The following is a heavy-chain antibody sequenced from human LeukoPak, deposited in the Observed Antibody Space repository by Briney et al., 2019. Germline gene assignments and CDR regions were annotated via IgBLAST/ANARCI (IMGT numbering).Heavy chain of an antibody. V-gene: IGHV3-66*01. J-gene: IGHJ4*02. CDR3: ASGGDPYYYDSSGTPYYFDY. Sequence: GGSLTLSCAASGFTVSSNYMSWVRQAPGQGLEWVSVIYSGGSPYYADSVKGGFTISRDNSKNTLYLQMNSLRAEDTAVYYCASGGDPYYYDSSGTPYYFDYWGQGTLVTVSS. CDR1: GFTVSSNY. CDR2: IYSGGSP. D-gene: IGHD3-22*01.